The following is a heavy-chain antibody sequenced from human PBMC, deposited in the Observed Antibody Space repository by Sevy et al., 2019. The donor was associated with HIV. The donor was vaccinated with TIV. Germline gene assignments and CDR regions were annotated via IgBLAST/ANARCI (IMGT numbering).Heavy chain of an antibody. CDR2: IRYGGSDK. V-gene: IGHV3-30*02. D-gene: IGHD6-13*01. CDR3: AKDFAGPGRRYFDS. CDR1: GFTFTNYG. J-gene: IGHJ4*02. Sequence: GGSLRLSCAASGFTFTNYGMHWVRQVPGKGLEWVTFIRYGGSDKYYAASVKGRFTISRDDSKNTLYLQMDSLRPEDTAIYYCAKDFAGPGRRYFDSWGQGTLVTVSS.